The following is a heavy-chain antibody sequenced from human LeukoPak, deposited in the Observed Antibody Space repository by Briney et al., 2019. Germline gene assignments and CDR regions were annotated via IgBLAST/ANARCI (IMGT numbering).Heavy chain of an antibody. Sequence: PSETLSLTCTVSGGSISSYYWSWIRQPPGKGLEWIGYIYYSGSTNYNPSLKSRVTISVDTSKNQFSLKLSSVTAADTAVYYCAAWWSDSSGYGDAFDIWGQGTMVTVSS. CDR2: IYYSGST. CDR3: AAWWSDSSGYGDAFDI. J-gene: IGHJ3*02. CDR1: GGSISSYY. D-gene: IGHD3-22*01. V-gene: IGHV4-59*01.